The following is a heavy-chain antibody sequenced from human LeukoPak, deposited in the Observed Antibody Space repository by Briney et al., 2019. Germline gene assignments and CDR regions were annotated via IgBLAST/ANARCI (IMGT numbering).Heavy chain of an antibody. CDR1: GFTFSSYT. V-gene: IGHV3-23*01. CDR3: YGANAEN. J-gene: IGHJ1*01. CDR2: ISGGGGTT. Sequence: GGSLRLSCAASGFTFSSYTMSWVRQAPGKGLEWVSCISGGGGTTYYADSVKGRFTISRDNAKNTVYLQMNSLRAEDTAVYYCYGANAENWGQGTLVTVSS. D-gene: IGHD4-23*01.